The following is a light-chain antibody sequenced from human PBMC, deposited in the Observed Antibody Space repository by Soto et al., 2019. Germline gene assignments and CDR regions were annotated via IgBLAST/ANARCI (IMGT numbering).Light chain of an antibody. CDR1: QSVSSY. CDR3: QQADSFPIT. V-gene: IGKV3-11*01. CDR2: DAS. Sequence: EIVLTQSPATLSLSRGERATFSCRASQSVSSYLAWYQQKPGQAPRLLIYDASNRATGIPARFSGSGSGTEFTLTISSLQPEDFATYYCQQADSFPITFGQGTRLEIK. J-gene: IGKJ5*01.